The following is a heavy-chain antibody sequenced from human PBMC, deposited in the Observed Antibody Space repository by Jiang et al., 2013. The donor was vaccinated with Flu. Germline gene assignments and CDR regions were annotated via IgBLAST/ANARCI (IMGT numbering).Heavy chain of an antibody. V-gene: IGHV1-69*04. CDR2: IIPILGIA. J-gene: IGHJ4*02. CDR3: AREGPYYYDSSGYLDY. D-gene: IGHD3-22*01. CDR1: GGTFSSYA. Sequence: GAEVKKPGSSVKVSCKASGGTFSSYAISWVRQAPGQGLEWMGRIIPILGIANYAQKFQGRVTITADKSTSTAYMELSSLRSEDTAVYYCAREGPYYYDSSGYLDYWGQGTLVTVSS.